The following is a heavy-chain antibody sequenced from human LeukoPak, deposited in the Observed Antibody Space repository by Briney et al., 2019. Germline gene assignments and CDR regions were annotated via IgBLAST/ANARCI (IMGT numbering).Heavy chain of an antibody. D-gene: IGHD3-10*01. CDR3: ARLTTGSGSPRLDY. J-gene: IGHJ4*02. V-gene: IGHV3-48*01. CDR2: INGGGSPI. CDR1: GFTFSSYW. Sequence: QPGGSLRLSCAASGFTFSSYWMSWVRQAPGKGLEWVSYINGGGSPIYYADSVRGRFTISRDNVKNSLYLQMNSLRADDTAVYYCARLTTGSGSPRLDYWGQGTLVTVSS.